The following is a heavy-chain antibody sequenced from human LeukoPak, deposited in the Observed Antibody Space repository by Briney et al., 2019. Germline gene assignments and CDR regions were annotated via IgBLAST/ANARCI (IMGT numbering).Heavy chain of an antibody. CDR1: GYTFTDYA. J-gene: IGHJ4*02. Sequence: ASVKVSCKASGYTFTDYAIHWVRQAPGQRLEWMGWINAGDGNTKYSQNFQGRVTITRDTSASTTYMDLSSLRSEDTVVYYCARDLYGSTWYIFDYWGQGTLVTVSS. D-gene: IGHD6-13*01. CDR3: ARDLYGSTWYIFDY. CDR2: INAGDGNT. V-gene: IGHV1-3*01.